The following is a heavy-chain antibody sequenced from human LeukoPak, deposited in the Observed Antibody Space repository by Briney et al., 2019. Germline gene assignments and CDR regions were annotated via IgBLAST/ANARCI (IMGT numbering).Heavy chain of an antibody. V-gene: IGHV3-48*04. D-gene: IGHD3-10*01. Sequence: GGSLRLSCAVSGFSSSTAWMTWVRQAPGKGLEWVSYISSSSSTIYYADSVKGRFTISRDNAKNSLYLQMNSLRAEDTAVYYCACMVRGDYGHDAFDIWGQGTMVTVSS. CDR1: GFSSSTAW. J-gene: IGHJ3*02. CDR3: ACMVRGDYGHDAFDI. CDR2: ISSSSSTI.